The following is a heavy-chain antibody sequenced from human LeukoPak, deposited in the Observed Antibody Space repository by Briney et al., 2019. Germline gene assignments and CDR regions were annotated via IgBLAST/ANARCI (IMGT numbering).Heavy chain of an antibody. CDR2: INHSGST. J-gene: IGHJ4*02. CDR3: AVTYSSGWYGLTDY. CDR1: GGSFSGYY. V-gene: IGHV4-34*01. Sequence: SETLSLTCAVYGGSFSGYYWSWIRQPPGKGLEWIGEINHSGSTNYNPSLKSRVTISVDTSKNQFSLKLSSVTAADAAVYYCAVTYSSGWYGLTDYWGQGTLVTVSS. D-gene: IGHD6-19*01.